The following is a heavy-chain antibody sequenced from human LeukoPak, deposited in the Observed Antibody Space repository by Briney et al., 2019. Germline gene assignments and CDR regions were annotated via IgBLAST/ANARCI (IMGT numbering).Heavy chain of an antibody. D-gene: IGHD3-9*01. J-gene: IGHJ4*02. CDR2: ISGSSSYI. CDR3: ASGVYYDN. CDR1: GFIFSSYN. V-gene: IGHV3-21*01. Sequence: GGSLRLSCAASGFIFSSYNMNWVRQAPGKGLEWVSSISGSSSYIYYADSVKGRFTISRDNARNSLYLQMNGLRAEDTAVYYCASGVYYDNWGQGTLVTVSS.